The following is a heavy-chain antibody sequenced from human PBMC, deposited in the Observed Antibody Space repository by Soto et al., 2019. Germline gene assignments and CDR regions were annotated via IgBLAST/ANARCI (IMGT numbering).Heavy chain of an antibody. CDR3: ARQGGNDILTYAFDI. CDR1: GFTFSSYA. CDR2: ISSNGGST. D-gene: IGHD3-9*01. Sequence: GGSLRLSCAASGFTFSSYAMHWVRQAPGKGLEYVSAISSNGGSTYYANSVKGRFTISRDNSKNTLYLQMGSLRAEDMAVYYCARQGGNDILTYAFDIWGQGTMVTIS. J-gene: IGHJ3*02. V-gene: IGHV3-64*01.